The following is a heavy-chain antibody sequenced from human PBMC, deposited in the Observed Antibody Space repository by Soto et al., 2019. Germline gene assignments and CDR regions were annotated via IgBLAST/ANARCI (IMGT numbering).Heavy chain of an antibody. CDR1: GYTFTSNW. CDR3: ARSRDSYNSVFDS. CDR2: IYPDDSDT. J-gene: IGHJ4*02. D-gene: IGHD5-12*01. Sequence: EVQLVQSGEEVKKPGESLKISCKASGYTFTSNWIGWVHQMPGKGLESIGIIYPDDSDTKYSPSFQGRVSISADKSISTAFLEWSSLKASDSAMYFCARSRDSYNSVFDSWGQGTLITVSA. V-gene: IGHV5-51*07.